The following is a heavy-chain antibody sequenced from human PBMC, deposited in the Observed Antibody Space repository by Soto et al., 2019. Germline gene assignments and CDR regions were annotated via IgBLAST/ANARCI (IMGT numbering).Heavy chain of an antibody. J-gene: IGHJ4*02. CDR2: ISAYNGKT. CDR3: ARRSRDRAPDF. V-gene: IGHV1-18*01. CDR1: GYTFNSYG. Sequence: QVQLVQSGAQVKKPGAAVKVSCEASGYTFNSYGITWVRQAPGQGLEWIGWISAYNGKTNYVQNLQGRVTMTRDTSTSTAYMELRSLRFDDTAVYFCARRSRDRAPDFWGQGDLVTVSS. D-gene: IGHD3-22*01.